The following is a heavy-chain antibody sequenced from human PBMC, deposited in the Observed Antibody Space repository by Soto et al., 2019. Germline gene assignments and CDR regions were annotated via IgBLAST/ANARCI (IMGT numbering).Heavy chain of an antibody. CDR1: GGSINSGGYY. J-gene: IGHJ4*02. CDR2: IYYRGST. D-gene: IGHD3-3*01. CDR3: ARAQTFFGIITVFDN. Sequence: PSETLSLTCTVSGGSINSGGYYWSWIRQHPGKGLEWIGDIYYRGSTNYNPSLKGRVTISIDTSKNQFSLKLSSVTAADTAVYYCARAQTFFGIITVFDNWGQGTLVTVSS. V-gene: IGHV4-31*03.